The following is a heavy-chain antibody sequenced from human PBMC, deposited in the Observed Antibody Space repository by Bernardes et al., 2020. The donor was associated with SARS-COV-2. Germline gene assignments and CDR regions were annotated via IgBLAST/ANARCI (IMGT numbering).Heavy chain of an antibody. D-gene: IGHD6-6*01. V-gene: IGHV3-74*01. Sequence: GGSLRLSCAASGFTFSSYWMLWVRQAPGKGLVWVSRVNSDGSSTSYADSVKGRFTISRDNAKNTLYLQMNSLRAEDTAVYYCARVIRSSPNVDYWGQGTLVTVSS. CDR1: GFTFSSYW. CDR2: VNSDGSST. CDR3: ARVIRSSPNVDY. J-gene: IGHJ4*02.